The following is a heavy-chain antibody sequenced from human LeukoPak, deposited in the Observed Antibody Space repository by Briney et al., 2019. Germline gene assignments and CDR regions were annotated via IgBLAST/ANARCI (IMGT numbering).Heavy chain of an antibody. J-gene: IGHJ5*02. V-gene: IGHV3-23*01. CDR2: ISGSGGST. CDR1: GFTFSSYA. CDR3: AKDLAPMGSYPERWFDP. D-gene: IGHD3-10*01. Sequence: HTGGSLRLSCAASGFTFSSYAMSWVRQAPGKGLEWVSAISGSGGSTYYADSVKGRFTISRDNSKNSLYLQMNSLRAEDTAVYYCAKDLAPMGSYPERWFDPWGQGTLVTVSS.